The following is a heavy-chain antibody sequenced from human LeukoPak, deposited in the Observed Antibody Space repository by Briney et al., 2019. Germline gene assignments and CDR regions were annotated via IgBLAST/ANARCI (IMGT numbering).Heavy chain of an antibody. CDR1: GFTFSSYA. Sequence: GGSLRLSCAASGFTFSSYAMSWVRQAPGKGLEWVSGVSGSGGSTVHADSVKGRFTISRDNSKNTMYLQMNSLRAEDTAVYYCAKGPTMTLWFWGQGTLVTVSS. D-gene: IGHD3-22*01. CDR3: AKGPTMTLWF. CDR2: VSGSGGST. J-gene: IGHJ1*01. V-gene: IGHV3-23*01.